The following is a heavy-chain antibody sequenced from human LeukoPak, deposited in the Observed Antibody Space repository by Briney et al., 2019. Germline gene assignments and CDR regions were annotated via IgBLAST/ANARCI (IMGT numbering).Heavy chain of an antibody. CDR3: ARDTGGGSGRVNWFDP. Sequence: SQALSLTCALSGDSVSSNSAAWNWIRQSPSRGLEWLGRTYYRSKWYNDYAVSVKSRITINPDTSKNQFSLQLNSVTPEDTAVYYCARDTGGGSGRVNWFDPWGQGTLVTVSS. CDR2: TYYRSKWYN. V-gene: IGHV6-1*01. CDR1: GDSVSSNSAA. D-gene: IGHD3-10*01. J-gene: IGHJ5*02.